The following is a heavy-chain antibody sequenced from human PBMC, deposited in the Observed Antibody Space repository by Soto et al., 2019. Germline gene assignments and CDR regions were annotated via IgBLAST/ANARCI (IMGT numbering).Heavy chain of an antibody. CDR2: IYYSGST. Sequence: SETLSLTCTVSGGSISSGDYYWSWIRQPPGKGLEGIGYIYYSGSTYYNPSLKSRVTISVDTSKNQFSLKLSSVTAADTAVYYCARDGFNYDFWSGYLPSFYGMDVWGQGTTVTVSS. CDR3: ARDGFNYDFWSGYLPSFYGMDV. J-gene: IGHJ6*02. D-gene: IGHD3-3*01. V-gene: IGHV4-30-4*01. CDR1: GGSISSGDYY.